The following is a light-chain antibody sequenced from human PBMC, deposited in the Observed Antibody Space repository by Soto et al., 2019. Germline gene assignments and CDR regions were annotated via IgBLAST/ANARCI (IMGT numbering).Light chain of an antibody. CDR3: QQVKCDPPTT. J-gene: IGKJ5*01. CDR2: AAS. Sequence: DIQLTQSPSFLSASVGDRVTITCRASQGISSYVAWYQQKPGKAPKLLIHAASTLQSGVPSRFSGSGSGTEFTLTISSLQPEDFATYYCQQVKCDPPTTFGQGTRLEIK. CDR1: QGISSY. V-gene: IGKV1-9*01.